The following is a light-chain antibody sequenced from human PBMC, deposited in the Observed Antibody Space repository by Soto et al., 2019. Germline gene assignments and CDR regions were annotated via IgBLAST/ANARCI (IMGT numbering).Light chain of an antibody. Sequence: EIVMTQSPATLSVSRGERATLSCRASQSVSSNLAWYQQKPGQAPRLLIYDASNRATGIPTKFSGSGSGTDFTLTISSLEPEDFAVYYCQQYGSSPITFGQGTRLEIK. CDR3: QQYGSSPIT. V-gene: IGKV3D-15*01. CDR1: QSVSSN. CDR2: DAS. J-gene: IGKJ5*01.